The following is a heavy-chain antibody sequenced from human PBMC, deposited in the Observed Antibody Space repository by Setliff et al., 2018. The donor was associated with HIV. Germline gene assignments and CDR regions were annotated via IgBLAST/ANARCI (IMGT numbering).Heavy chain of an antibody. CDR2: INHSGST. J-gene: IGHJ3*02. Sequence: SETLSLTCAVYGESFSGYSWSWIRQPPGKGLEWIGEINHSGSTNYKLSLKSRVTISVDASKNQFSLKLGPVNAADTAVYYCAREKTSEGGGFDAFDIWGQGTMVTVSS. D-gene: IGHD3-16*01. V-gene: IGHV4-34*01. CDR3: AREKTSEGGGFDAFDI. CDR1: GESFSGYS.